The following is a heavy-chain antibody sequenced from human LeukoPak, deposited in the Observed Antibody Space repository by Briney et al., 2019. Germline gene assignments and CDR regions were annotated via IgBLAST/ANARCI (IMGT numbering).Heavy chain of an antibody. J-gene: IGHJ6*02. V-gene: IGHV4-59*01. CDR3: ARLRSGSTPPPPYYYYGLDV. Sequence: SETLSLTCTVSGGPISDFYWSWIRQSPEKGLEWIGNIFYSGNTNYNPSLRSRVTISVDTSKKQFSLRLTSVTAADTAVYYCARLRSGSTPPPPYYYYGLDVWGQGTTVTVSS. D-gene: IGHD1-26*01. CDR2: IFYSGNT. CDR1: GGPISDFY.